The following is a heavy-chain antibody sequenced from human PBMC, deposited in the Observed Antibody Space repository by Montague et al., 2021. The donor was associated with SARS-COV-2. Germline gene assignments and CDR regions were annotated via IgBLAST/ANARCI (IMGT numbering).Heavy chain of an antibody. CDR3: AKVGDILAGYSLINLDA. CDR2: IHSAGRGT. CDR1: GFTFSNSP. D-gene: IGHD3-9*01. J-gene: IGHJ5*02. Sequence: SLKLSCAASGFTFSNSPMSWVCQAPGKGLDWVSVIHSAGRGTYYADSVQGRFTISRDNLKNTVYLQMNSLRDVDTALYYCAKVGDILAGYSLINLDAWGQGTRVVVSS. V-gene: IGHV3-23*03.